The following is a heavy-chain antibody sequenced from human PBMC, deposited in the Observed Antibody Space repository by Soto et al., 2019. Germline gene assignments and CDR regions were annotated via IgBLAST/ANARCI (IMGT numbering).Heavy chain of an antibody. CDR1: GGSISSGGYS. CDR3: ARGLVSAITPYHYYYGMDV. Sequence: SETLSLTCAVSGGSISSGGYSWSWIRQPPGKGLEGIGYIYHSGSIYYNPSLKSRVTISVDRSKNQFSLRLRSVTAADTAAYYCARGLVSAITPYHYYYGMDVWGQGTTVTVSS. D-gene: IGHD2-21*01. V-gene: IGHV4-30-2*01. CDR2: IYHSGSI. J-gene: IGHJ6*02.